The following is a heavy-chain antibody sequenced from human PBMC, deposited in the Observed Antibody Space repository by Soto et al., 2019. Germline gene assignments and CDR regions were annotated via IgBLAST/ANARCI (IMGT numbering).Heavy chain of an antibody. D-gene: IGHD3-10*02. CDR2: IIPIFGTA. Sequence: QVQLVQSGAEVKKPGSSVKVSCKASGGTFSSYAISWVRQAPGQGLEWMGGIIPIFGTANYAQKFQGRVRITGEEPSGPGYMGLLRRGAGDAAGYYCAQRINMWVGGGFDPWGQGTLVTVSS. CDR1: GGTFSSYA. J-gene: IGHJ5*02. V-gene: IGHV1-69*12. CDR3: AQRINMWVGGGFDP.